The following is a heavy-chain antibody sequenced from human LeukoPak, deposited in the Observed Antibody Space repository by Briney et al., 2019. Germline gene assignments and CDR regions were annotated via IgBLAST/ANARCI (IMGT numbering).Heavy chain of an antibody. CDR2: IYYSGST. Sequence: SETLSLTCTVSGGSISSYYWGWIRQPPGKGLEWIGYIYYSGSTNYNPSLKSRVTISVDTSKNQFSLKLSSVTAADTAVYYCARAPRDSSGWYPFDYWGQGTLVTVSS. V-gene: IGHV4-59*01. J-gene: IGHJ4*02. D-gene: IGHD6-19*01. CDR3: ARAPRDSSGWYPFDY. CDR1: GGSISSYY.